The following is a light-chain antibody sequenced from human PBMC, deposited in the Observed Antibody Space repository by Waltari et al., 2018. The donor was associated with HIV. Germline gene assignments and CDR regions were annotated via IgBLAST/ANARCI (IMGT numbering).Light chain of an antibody. V-gene: IGLV1-40*01. CDR2: GSR. CDR1: SSNIGAGYA. J-gene: IGLJ2*01. Sequence: QSVLTQAPSVSGAPGQRVTISCTGSSSNIGAGYAVNWYQQHPGTAPKLLIFGSRNRPSGVPDRFSASTSGTSASLAITGLQAEDEADYFCQSYDNSLTGSLFGGGTKLTVL. CDR3: QSYDNSLTGSL.